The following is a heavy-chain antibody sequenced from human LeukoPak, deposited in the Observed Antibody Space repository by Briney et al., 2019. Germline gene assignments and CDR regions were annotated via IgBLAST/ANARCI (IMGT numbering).Heavy chain of an antibody. CDR1: GGSISGYY. CDR2: IYCSGST. V-gene: IGHV4-59*01. J-gene: IGHJ6*02. Sequence: SETLSLTCTVSGGSISGYYWSWIRQPPGKGLEWIGYIYCSGSTNYNPSLKSRVTISVDTSKNQFSLKLSSVTAADTAVYYCAREGGVTDRTYYDFWSGPSKYGMDVWGQGTTVTVSS. CDR3: AREGGVTDRTYYDFWSGPSKYGMDV. D-gene: IGHD3-3*01.